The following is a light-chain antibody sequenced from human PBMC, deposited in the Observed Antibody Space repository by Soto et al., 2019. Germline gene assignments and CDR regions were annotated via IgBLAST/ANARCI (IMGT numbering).Light chain of an antibody. J-gene: IGKJ1*01. CDR2: WAS. Sequence: DIVMTQSPDSLAVSLGERATINCKSSQSVLSTSNNKNYLSWHQQKPGQPPRLLIYWASTRESGVPDRFSGSGSGTDFTLTISSLQAEDFAVYYCQQYDTSPRTFGQGTKVEIK. V-gene: IGKV4-1*01. CDR3: QQYDTSPRT. CDR1: QSVLSTSNNKNY.